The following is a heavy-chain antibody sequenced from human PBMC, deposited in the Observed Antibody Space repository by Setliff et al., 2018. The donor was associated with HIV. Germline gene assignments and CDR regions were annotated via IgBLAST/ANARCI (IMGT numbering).Heavy chain of an antibody. D-gene: IGHD3-22*01. CDR2: IFSGSDTA. V-gene: IGHV3-48*04. Sequence: GGSLRLSCVASGFSFSSYSMNWVRQTPGKGLEWLSYIFSGSDTADYADSVKGRFAISRDNAKNSLNLEMNSLRAEDTAIYYCASSRPPDDSSGYLDHWGQGTLVTVSS. CDR3: ASSRPPDDSSGYLDH. CDR1: GFSFSSYS. J-gene: IGHJ4*01.